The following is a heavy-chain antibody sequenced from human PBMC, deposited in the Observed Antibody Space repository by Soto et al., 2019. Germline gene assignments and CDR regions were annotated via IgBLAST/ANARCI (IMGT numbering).Heavy chain of an antibody. CDR2: INHSGST. J-gene: IGHJ4*02. D-gene: IGHD3-22*01. CDR1: GGSFSGYY. Sequence: SETLSLTCAVYGGSFSGYYWSWIRQPPGKGLEWIGEINHSGSTNYNPSLKSRVTISVDTSKNQFSLKLSSVTAADTAVYYCARHNHYYDSSGYLYYFDYWGQGTLVTVSS. CDR3: ARHNHYYDSSGYLYYFDY. V-gene: IGHV4-34*01.